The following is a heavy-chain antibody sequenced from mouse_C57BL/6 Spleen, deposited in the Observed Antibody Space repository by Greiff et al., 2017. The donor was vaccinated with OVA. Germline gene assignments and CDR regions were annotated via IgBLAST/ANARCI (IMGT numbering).Heavy chain of an antibody. Sequence: EVKLVESGGGLVKPGGSLKLSCAASGFTFSDYGMHWVRQAPEKGLEWVAYISSGGSNIYYADTVKGRFTISRDNAKNTLFLQMTLLRAEDTARYCGARDYYGNSPGFAYWGQGTLVTVSA. D-gene: IGHD2-1*01. CDR2: ISSGGSNI. V-gene: IGHV5-17*01. CDR1: GFTFSDYG. CDR3: ARDYYGNSPGFAY. J-gene: IGHJ3*01.